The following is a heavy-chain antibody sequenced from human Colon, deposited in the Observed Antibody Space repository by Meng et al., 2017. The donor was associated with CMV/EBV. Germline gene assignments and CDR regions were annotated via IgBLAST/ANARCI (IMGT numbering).Heavy chain of an antibody. CDR3: AKNAKLSSGYFDY. CDR1: PFNVVNTY. V-gene: IGHV3-23*01. CDR2: ISGSGVGT. Sequence: GESLKISCAGSPFNVVNTYMSWVRQAPGKGLEWVSGISGSGVGTYYADSVTGRFTISRDNSKNTLFLQMNSLRGDDTAVYYCAKNAKLSSGYFDYWGQGTLVTVSS. D-gene: IGHD6-6*01. J-gene: IGHJ4*02.